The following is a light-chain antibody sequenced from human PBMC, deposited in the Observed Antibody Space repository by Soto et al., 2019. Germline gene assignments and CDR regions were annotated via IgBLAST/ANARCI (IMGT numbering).Light chain of an antibody. V-gene: IGKV3-20*01. CDR1: QSISRY. Sequence: IVLTQSPGTLSLSPGERTTLSCRASQSISRYLVWYQQKPGQGPRLLIYGASSRATGTPDRFSGSGSGTDFTLTINRLEPEDFALYYCQQYGSSPPTFGQGTKVDI. CDR3: QQYGSSPPT. J-gene: IGKJ1*01. CDR2: GAS.